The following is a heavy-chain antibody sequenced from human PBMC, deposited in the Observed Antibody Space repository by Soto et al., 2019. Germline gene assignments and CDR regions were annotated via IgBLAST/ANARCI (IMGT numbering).Heavy chain of an antibody. CDR2: ISYDGSNK. Sequence: GSLRLSGAASGFTFSSYAMYWVRQAPGKGLEWVAVISYDGSNKYYADSVKGRFTISRDNSKNTLYLQMNSLRAEDTAVYYCARDQREVAGTAGPSHYSGPGTLVTVSS. CDR3: ARDQREVAGTAGPSHY. V-gene: IGHV3-30-3*01. CDR1: GFTFSSYA. J-gene: IGHJ4*02. D-gene: IGHD6-19*01.